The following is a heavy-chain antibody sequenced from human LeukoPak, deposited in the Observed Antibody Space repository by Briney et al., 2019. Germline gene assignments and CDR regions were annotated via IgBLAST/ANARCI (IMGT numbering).Heavy chain of an antibody. V-gene: IGHV1-46*01. D-gene: IGHD2-2*01. CDR2: INPSGGST. CDR1: GYTFTSYY. J-gene: IGHJ6*03. CDR3: ARGYCSSTSCYEPYYYYYYMDV. Sequence: ASVKVSCKASGYTFTSYYMHWVRQAPGQGLEWMGIINPSGGSTSYAQNFQGRATMTRDMSTSTVYMELSSLRSEDTAVYYCARGYCSSTSCYEPYYYYYYMDVWGKGTTVTVSS.